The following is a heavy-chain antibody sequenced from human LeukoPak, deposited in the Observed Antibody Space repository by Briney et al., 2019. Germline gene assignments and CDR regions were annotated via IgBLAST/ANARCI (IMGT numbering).Heavy chain of an antibody. J-gene: IGHJ4*02. Sequence: SETLSLTCTVSGYSISSGYYWGWIRQPPGKGLEWIGSIYHSGSTYYNPSLKSRVTISVDTSKNQFFLNLSSVTAADTAVYYCARGLWDTGILDWGQGTLVTVSS. CDR3: ARGLWDTGILD. CDR1: GYSISSGYY. V-gene: IGHV4-38-2*02. CDR2: IYHSGST. D-gene: IGHD5-18*01.